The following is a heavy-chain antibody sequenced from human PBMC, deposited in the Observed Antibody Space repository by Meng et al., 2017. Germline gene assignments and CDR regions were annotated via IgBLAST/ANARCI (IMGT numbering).Heavy chain of an antibody. CDR1: GFTVSSNY. Sequence: EGGLVGAGGGLIQPGGSLRLSCAASGFTVSSNYMSWVRQAPGKGLEWVSVIYSGGSTYYADSVKGRFTISRDNSKNTLYLQMNSLRAEDTAVYYCARVVYSSGWSFDYWGQGTLVTVSS. CDR3: ARVVYSSGWSFDY. V-gene: IGHV3-53*01. D-gene: IGHD6-19*01. CDR2: IYSGGST. J-gene: IGHJ4*02.